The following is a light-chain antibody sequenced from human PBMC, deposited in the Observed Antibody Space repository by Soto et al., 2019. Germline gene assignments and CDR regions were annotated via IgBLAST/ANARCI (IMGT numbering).Light chain of an antibody. V-gene: IGKV1-33*01. CDR3: QQYDNVPFT. CDR2: DAS. CDR1: QDISNY. J-gene: IGKJ3*01. Sequence: DIQMTQSPSSLFASLGDRVTITCQARQDISNYLSWYQQKPGKAPKLLIYDASNLETGVPSRFSGSGSGTHFTFTISSLQPEDAATYYCQQYDNVPFTFGPGTKVDIK.